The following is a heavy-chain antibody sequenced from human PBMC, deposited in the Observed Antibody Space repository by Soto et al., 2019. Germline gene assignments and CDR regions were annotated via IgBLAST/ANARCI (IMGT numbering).Heavy chain of an antibody. CDR3: ARVSRYDSRGY. Sequence: EVQLVESGGGLVQPGGSLRLSCAASGFTFSDHYMDWVRQAPGKGLEWVGRNRNKANNYTTQYAASVKGRFTISGDDSKNSLYLQMNSLKTEDTAVYYCARVSRYDSRGYWGQGTLVTVSS. CDR1: GFTFSDHY. D-gene: IGHD3-22*01. V-gene: IGHV3-72*01. J-gene: IGHJ4*02. CDR2: NRNKANNYTT.